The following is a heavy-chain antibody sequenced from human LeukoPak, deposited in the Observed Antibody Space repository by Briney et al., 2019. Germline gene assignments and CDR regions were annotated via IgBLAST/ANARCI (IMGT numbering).Heavy chain of an antibody. CDR1: GFTFSSYA. CDR2: VSSGGGTT. Sequence: GGSLRLSCAASGFTFSSYAMTWVRQAPGKGLEWVSSVSSGGGTTYYADSVKGRFTISRDNSKNTLYLQMNSLRAEDTAVYYCAKDPGGSWDYWGQGALVTVSS. D-gene: IGHD2-8*02. V-gene: IGHV3-23*01. CDR3: AKDPGGSWDY. J-gene: IGHJ4*02.